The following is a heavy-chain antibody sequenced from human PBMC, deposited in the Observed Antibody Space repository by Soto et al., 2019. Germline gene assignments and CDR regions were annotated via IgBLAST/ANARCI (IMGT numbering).Heavy chain of an antibody. J-gene: IGHJ6*02. CDR1: GGTFSSYA. CDR3: ARCIAVAGTVFYYYGMDV. Sequence: SVKVSCKASGGTFSSYAISWVRQAPGQGLEWMGGIIPIFGTANYAQKFQGRVTITADESTSTAYMELSSLRSEDTAVYYCARCIAVAGTVFYYYGMDVWRQGTTVTVSS. CDR2: IIPIFGTA. D-gene: IGHD6-19*01. V-gene: IGHV1-69*13.